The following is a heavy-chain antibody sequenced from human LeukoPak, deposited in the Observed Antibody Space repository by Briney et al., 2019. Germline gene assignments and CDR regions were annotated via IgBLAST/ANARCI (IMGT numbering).Heavy chain of an antibody. CDR3: AREPRMTAAFDI. CDR1: GGSFSGYY. J-gene: IGHJ3*02. CDR2: INHSGST. V-gene: IGHV4-34*01. D-gene: IGHD2-15*01. Sequence: SETLSLTCAVYGGSFSGYYWSWIRQPPGKGLEWIGEINHSGSTNYNPSLKSRVTISVDTSKNQFSLKLSSVTAADTAVYYCAREPRMTAAFDIWGQGTMVTVSS.